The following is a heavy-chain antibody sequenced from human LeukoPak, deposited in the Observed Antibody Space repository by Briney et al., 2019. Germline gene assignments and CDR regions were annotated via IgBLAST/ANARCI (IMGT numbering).Heavy chain of an antibody. CDR3: ARVGGTNYYYYGMDV. J-gene: IGHJ6*02. V-gene: IGHV4-39*07. Sequence: PSETLFLTCTVSGGSISSSSYYWGWIRQPPGKGLEWIGSIYYSGSTYYNPSLKSRVTISVDTSKNQFSLKLSSVTAADTAVYYCARVGGTNYYYYGMDVWGQGTTVTVSS. CDR2: IYYSGST. D-gene: IGHD1-1*01. CDR1: GGSISSSSYY.